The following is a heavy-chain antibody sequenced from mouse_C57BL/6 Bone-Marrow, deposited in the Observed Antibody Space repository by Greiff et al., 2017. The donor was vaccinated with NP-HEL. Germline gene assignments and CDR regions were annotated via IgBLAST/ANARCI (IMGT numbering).Heavy chain of an antibody. CDR3: AAGGLLGPFDY. D-gene: IGHD2-3*01. V-gene: IGHV1-19*01. CDR2: INPYNGGT. J-gene: IGHJ2*01. Sequence: VHVKQSGPVLVKPGASVKMSCKASGYTFTDYYMNWVKQSHGKSLEWIGVINPYNGGTSYNQKFKGKATLTVDKSSSTAYMEHNSLTSEDSAVYYGAAGGLLGPFDYWGQGTTLTVSS. CDR1: GYTFTDYY.